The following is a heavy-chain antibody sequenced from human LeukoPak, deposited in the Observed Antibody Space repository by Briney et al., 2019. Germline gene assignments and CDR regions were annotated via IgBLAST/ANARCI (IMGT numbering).Heavy chain of an antibody. J-gene: IGHJ5*02. V-gene: IGHV5-51*01. CDR1: GYSFTTCW. Sequence: GESLKISCKGFGYSFTTCWIVWVRQMPGKGLEWMGIIYPGNSDVRYSPSFQGQVTISVDKSISTAYLQWNSLKASDTAMYYCARRGATSLKWFDPWGQGTLVTVSS. CDR3: ARRGATSLKWFDP. CDR2: IYPGNSDV.